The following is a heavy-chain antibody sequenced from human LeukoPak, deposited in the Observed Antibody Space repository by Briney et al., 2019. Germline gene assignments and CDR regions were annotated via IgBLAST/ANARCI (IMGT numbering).Heavy chain of an antibody. D-gene: IGHD6-13*01. CDR2: INGGGGST. J-gene: IGHJ4*02. CDR3: AKPGGIAAAGTRGPFDY. CDR1: GFTFSSYA. Sequence: GGSLRLSCAASGFTFSSYAMSWVRQAPGKGLEWVSAINGGGGSTYYADSVKGRFTVSRDNSKNTLNLQMNSLRAEDTAVYYCAKPGGIAAAGTRGPFDYWGQGTLVTVSS. V-gene: IGHV3-23*01.